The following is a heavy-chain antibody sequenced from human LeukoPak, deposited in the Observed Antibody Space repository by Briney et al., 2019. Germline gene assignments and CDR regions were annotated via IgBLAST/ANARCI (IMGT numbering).Heavy chain of an antibody. V-gene: IGHV3-15*01. CDR3: TTDTPGYSYGNAHDY. CDR1: GFTFSNAW. Sequence: PGGSLRLSCAASGFTFSNAWMNWVRQAPGKGLEWVGRIKSKTDGGTTDYAAPVKGRFTISRDDSKNTLYLQMNSLKTEDTAVYYCTTDTPGYSYGNAHDYWGQGTLVTVSS. J-gene: IGHJ4*02. D-gene: IGHD5-18*01. CDR2: IKSKTDGGTT.